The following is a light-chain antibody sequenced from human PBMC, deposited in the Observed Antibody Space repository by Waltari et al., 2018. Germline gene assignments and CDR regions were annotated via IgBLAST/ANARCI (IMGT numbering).Light chain of an antibody. V-gene: IGLV1-44*01. Sequence: QSVLTQAPSASGTPGQRVTISCLGSSSNIGSNYVNWYQQLPGTVPKLLIYNNNQRPSGVPDRFSGSKSGTSASLAISGLQSADEADYYCSAWDDSLNAWVFGGGARLTVL. CDR1: SSNIGSNY. J-gene: IGLJ3*02. CDR3: SAWDDSLNAWV. CDR2: NNN.